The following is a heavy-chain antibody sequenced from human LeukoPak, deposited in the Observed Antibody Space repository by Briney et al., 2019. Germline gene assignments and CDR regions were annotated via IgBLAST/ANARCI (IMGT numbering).Heavy chain of an antibody. CDR1: GFTFSSYA. Sequence: PGGSLRLSCAASGFTFSSYAMSWVRQAPGKGLEWVSAISGSGGSTYYADSVKGRFTISRDNAKNSLYQQMNSLRDEDTAVYYCARGSSIAVWGQGTLVTVSS. V-gene: IGHV3-23*01. CDR3: ARGSSIAV. D-gene: IGHD6-6*01. J-gene: IGHJ4*02. CDR2: ISGSGGST.